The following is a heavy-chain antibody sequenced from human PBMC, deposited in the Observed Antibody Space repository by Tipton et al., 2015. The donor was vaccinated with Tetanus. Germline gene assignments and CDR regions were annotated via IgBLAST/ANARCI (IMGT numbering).Heavy chain of an antibody. D-gene: IGHD3-22*01. J-gene: IGHJ3*02. V-gene: IGHV3-48*02. CDR2: ISSSSSTI. Sequence: SLRLSCAASGFTFSSYSMNWVRQAPGKGLEWVSYISSSSSTIYYADSVKGRFTISRDNAKNSLYLQMNSLRDEDTAVYYCAREGDYYDSSGYYKAFDIWGQGTMVTVSS. CDR3: AREGDYYDSSGYYKAFDI. CDR1: GFTFSSYS.